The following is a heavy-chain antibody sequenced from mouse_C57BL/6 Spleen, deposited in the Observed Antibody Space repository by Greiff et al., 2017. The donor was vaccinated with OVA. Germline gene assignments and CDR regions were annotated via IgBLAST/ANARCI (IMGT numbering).Heavy chain of an antibody. J-gene: IGHJ2*01. CDR1: GYTFTSYW. CDR3: AREGITTVVTLDY. Sequence: VQLQQPGTELVKPGASVKLSCKASGYTFTSYWMHWVKQRPGQGLEWIGNINPSNGGTNYNEKFKSKATLTVDKSSSTAYMQLSSLTSEDSAVYYCAREGITTVVTLDYWGKGTTLTVSS. V-gene: IGHV1-53*01. CDR2: INPSNGGT. D-gene: IGHD1-1*01.